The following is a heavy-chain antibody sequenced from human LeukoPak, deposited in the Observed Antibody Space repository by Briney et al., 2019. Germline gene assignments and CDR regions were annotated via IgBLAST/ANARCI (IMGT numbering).Heavy chain of an antibody. CDR1: GGSVRSGSYY. Sequence: SETLSLTCTVSGGSVRSGSYYWSWIRQPPGQGLESFGYIYYSGSTNYNSSLRRRVTISVDTSKNQFSLKLSSVTAADTAVYYCARGYYGSGSFFDYWGQGTLVTVSS. CDR2: IYYSGST. J-gene: IGHJ4*02. CDR3: ARGYYGSGSFFDY. D-gene: IGHD3-10*01. V-gene: IGHV4-61*01.